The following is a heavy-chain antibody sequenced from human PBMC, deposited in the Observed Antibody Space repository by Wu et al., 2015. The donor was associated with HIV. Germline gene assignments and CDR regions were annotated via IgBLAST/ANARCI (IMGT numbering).Heavy chain of an antibody. CDR1: GYTFINHG. D-gene: IGHD1-26*01. Sequence: QVQLVQSGAEVKKPGASVKVSCNASGYTFINHGLSWVRQAPGQGLEWMGWISPYNGNTNYAQKLQGRLSMATDTSTSTAYIELRSLRSDDTAVYYCARNRNGGSDRYYMDVWGKGTNGHRLL. J-gene: IGHJ6*03. V-gene: IGHV1-18*01. CDR2: ISPYNGNT. CDR3: ARNRNGGSDRYYMDV.